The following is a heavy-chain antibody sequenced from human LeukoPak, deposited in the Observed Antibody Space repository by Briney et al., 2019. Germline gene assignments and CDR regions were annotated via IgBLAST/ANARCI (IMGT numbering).Heavy chain of an antibody. J-gene: IGHJ4*02. CDR1: GGSISSSSYY. D-gene: IGHD3-9*01. Sequence: PSETLSLTCTVSGGSISSSSYYWGWIRQPPGKGLEWIGSIYYSGSTYYNPSLKSRVTISVDTSKNQFSLKLSSVTAADTAVYYCAGTNLGDYDILTGYYAFDYWGQGTLVTVSS. CDR3: AGTNLGDYDILTGYYAFDY. V-gene: IGHV4-39*07. CDR2: IYYSGST.